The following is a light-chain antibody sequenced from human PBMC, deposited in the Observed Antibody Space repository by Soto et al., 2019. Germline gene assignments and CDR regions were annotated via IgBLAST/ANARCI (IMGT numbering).Light chain of an antibody. CDR3: MIWHNSDVV. V-gene: IGLV5-45*03. CDR2: YKSDSDK. CDR1: SGINVGTYR. J-gene: IGLJ2*01. Sequence: QTVVTQPSSLSASPGASASLTCTLRSGINVGTYRIYWYQQKPGSPPQYLLRYKSDSDKQQGSGVPSRFSGSKDASANAGILLISGLQSEDEADYYCMIWHNSDVVFGGGTKLTVL.